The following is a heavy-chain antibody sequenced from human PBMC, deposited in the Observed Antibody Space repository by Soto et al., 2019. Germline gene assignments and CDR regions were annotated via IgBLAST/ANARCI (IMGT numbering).Heavy chain of an antibody. CDR1: GGSLSTPVW. D-gene: IGHD1-1*01. CDR3: ARKAWTKLDY. J-gene: IGHJ4*02. Sequence: QLQLTELGTGLVKPSGTLALPCGVSGGSLSTPVWWSWVRLPPGKGLEWIGEVFHSGSANYKPPLNARVPISLAQSTNQSSLWLSSVHAADTAVYYWARKAWTKLDYWGQGALVTV. CDR2: VFHSGSA. V-gene: IGHV4-4*02.